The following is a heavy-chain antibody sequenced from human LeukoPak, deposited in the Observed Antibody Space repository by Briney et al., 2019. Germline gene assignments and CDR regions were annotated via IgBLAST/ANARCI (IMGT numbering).Heavy chain of an antibody. CDR1: GGSISSYC. D-gene: IGHD1-26*01. CDR3: AGHGILNSRRYYFDY. V-gene: IGHV4-59*08. J-gene: IGHJ4*02. CDR2: ICYSGST. Sequence: SETLSLTCAVSGGSISSYCWSWIRQPPGKGLEWIGYICYSGSTNYNPSLKTRVSMSLDTSKSQFSLKLSSVTAADTAVYYCAGHGILNSRRYYFDYWGQGTLVTVCS.